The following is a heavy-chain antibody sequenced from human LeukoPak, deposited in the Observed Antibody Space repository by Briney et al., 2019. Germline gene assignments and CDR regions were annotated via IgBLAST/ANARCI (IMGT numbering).Heavy chain of an antibody. CDR3: ARGPRYCSSTSCFYYFDY. J-gene: IGHJ4*02. CDR1: GYTFTSYD. CDR2: MNPNSGNT. D-gene: IGHD2-2*01. Sequence: GASVKVSCKASGYTFTSYDINWVRQATGQGLEWMGWMNPNSGNTGYAQKFQGRVTMTRNTSKSTAYMELSSLRSEDTAVYYCARGPRYCSSTSCFYYFDYWGQGTLVTVSS. V-gene: IGHV1-8*01.